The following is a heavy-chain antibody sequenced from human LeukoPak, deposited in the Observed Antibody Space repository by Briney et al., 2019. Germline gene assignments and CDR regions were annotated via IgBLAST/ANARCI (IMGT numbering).Heavy chain of an antibody. J-gene: IGHJ5*02. CDR1: GGSISSTTYY. CDR3: ARVSMTGDYNLEDWFDP. D-gene: IGHD4-17*01. Sequence: KPSETLSLTCTVSGGSISSTTYYWGWIRQPPGKGLDWIGNIYSSGITYYNPSLRSRVTISVDTSKNHFSLKLNSVTAADTALYYCARVSMTGDYNLEDWFDPWGQGTLVTVSS. V-gene: IGHV4-39*07. CDR2: IYSSGIT.